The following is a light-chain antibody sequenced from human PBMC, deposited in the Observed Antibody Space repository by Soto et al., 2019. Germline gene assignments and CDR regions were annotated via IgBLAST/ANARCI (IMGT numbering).Light chain of an antibody. Sequence: EIQMTQSPSSLSASVGDRVTITCRASQGISSWLAWYQQKPEKAPKSLIYAASSLQSGVPSRFSGSGSGTDFTLTISSLQPEDSATYYCQQYHSYPITFGQGTRLEIK. CDR2: AAS. V-gene: IGKV1D-16*01. J-gene: IGKJ5*01. CDR3: QQYHSYPIT. CDR1: QGISSW.